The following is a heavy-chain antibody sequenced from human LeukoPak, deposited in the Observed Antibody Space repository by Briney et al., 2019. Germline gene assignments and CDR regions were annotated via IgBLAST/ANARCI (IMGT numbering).Heavy chain of an antibody. Sequence: ASVKVSCKASGYTFTSYGISWVRQAPGQGLEWMGWISTYNGNTNYAQKFQGRITITTMTTDTSTTTAYMELRSLRSDDTAVYYCARDCSSTSCFTFVGFDYWGQGSLVTVSS. CDR3: ARDCSSTSCFTFVGFDY. V-gene: IGHV1-18*01. CDR2: ISTYNGNT. CDR1: GYTFTSYG. D-gene: IGHD2-2*02. J-gene: IGHJ4*02.